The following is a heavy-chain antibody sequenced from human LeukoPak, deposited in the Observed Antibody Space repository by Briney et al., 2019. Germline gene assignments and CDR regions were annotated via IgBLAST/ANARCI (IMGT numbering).Heavy chain of an antibody. CDR3: ARDVYGDGYNPFDY. D-gene: IGHD5-24*01. J-gene: IGHJ4*02. CDR2: IYSGGYSGGGP. Sequence: GGSLKLSCAASGLIFTSYAMSWVRQAPGKGLEWVSVIYSGGYSGGGPFYADSVKGRFTTSSDSSKNTLFLQMNSLRAEDTAVYYCARDVYGDGYNPFDYWGLGILVTVSS. CDR1: GLIFTSYA. V-gene: IGHV3-23*01.